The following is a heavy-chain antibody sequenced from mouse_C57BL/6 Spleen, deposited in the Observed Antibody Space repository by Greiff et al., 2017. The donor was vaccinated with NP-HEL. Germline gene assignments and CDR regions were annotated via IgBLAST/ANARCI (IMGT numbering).Heavy chain of an antibody. CDR3: ARGGYGNWGYYAMDY. CDR2: INPNNGGT. D-gene: IGHD2-1*01. V-gene: IGHV1-18*01. CDR1: GYTFTDYN. Sequence: EVQLQQSGPELVKPGASVKIPCKASGYTFTDYNMDWVKQSHGKSLEWIGDINPNNGGTIYNQKFKGKATLTVDKSSSTAYMELRSLTSEDTAVYYCARGGYGNWGYYAMDYWGQGTSVTVSS. J-gene: IGHJ4*01.